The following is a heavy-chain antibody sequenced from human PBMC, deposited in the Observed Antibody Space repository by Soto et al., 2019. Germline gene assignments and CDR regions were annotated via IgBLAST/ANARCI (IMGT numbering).Heavy chain of an antibody. CDR3: ARSLLDEYSSSWRFAYYGMDV. V-gene: IGHV1-2*02. Sequence: QVQLVQSGAEVKKPGASVKVSCKASGFTFSAYYIYWVRQAPGQGLEWIGWINANSGGTNNAQKFQGRGTMTRDTSTSTVYMEMCGLIPDDTAVYYCARSLLDEYSSSWRFAYYGMDVWGQGTTVTVSS. D-gene: IGHD6-13*01. CDR2: INANSGGT. CDR1: GFTFSAYY. J-gene: IGHJ6*02.